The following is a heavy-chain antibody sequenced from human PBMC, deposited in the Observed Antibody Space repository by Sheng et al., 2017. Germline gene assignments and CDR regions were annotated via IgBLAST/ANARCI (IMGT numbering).Heavy chain of an antibody. CDR3: ASPSILARITGTQDAFDI. V-gene: IGHV1-69*02. CDR2: IIPILGIA. D-gene: IGHD1-7*01. CDR1: GGTFSSYT. Sequence: QVQLVQSGAEVKKPGSSVKVSCKASGGTFSSYTISWVRQAPGQGLEWMGRIIPILGIANYAQKFQGRVTITADKSTSTAYMELSSLRSEDTAVYYCASPSILARITGTQDAFDIWGQGTMVTVSS. J-gene: IGHJ3*02.